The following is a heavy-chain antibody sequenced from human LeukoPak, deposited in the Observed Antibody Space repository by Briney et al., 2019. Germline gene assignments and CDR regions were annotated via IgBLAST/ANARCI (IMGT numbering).Heavy chain of an antibody. D-gene: IGHD3-9*01. CDR2: INHSGNT. CDR3: ARAHRVRDFDWLSGAFDM. V-gene: IGHV4-34*01. J-gene: IGHJ3*02. Sequence: SETLSLTCAVYGGSFSGYYWSWIRQPPGKGLECIGEINHSGNTNYNPSLKSRVTISIDTSKNQVSLKLSSVTAADAAVYYCARAHRVRDFDWLSGAFDMWGQGTTVTVSS. CDR1: GGSFSGYY.